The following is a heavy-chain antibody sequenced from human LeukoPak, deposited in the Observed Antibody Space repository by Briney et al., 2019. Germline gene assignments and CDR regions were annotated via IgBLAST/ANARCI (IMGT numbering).Heavy chain of an antibody. CDR1: GGSISSYYW. J-gene: IGHJ4*02. CDR3: ARMAGYSSYYFDY. V-gene: IGHV2-70*11. CDR2: IDWDDDK. D-gene: IGHD3-22*01. Sequence: TLSLTCTVSGGSISSYYWSWIRQPPGKALEWLARIDWDDDKYYSTSLKTRLTISKDTSKNQVVLTMTNMDPVDTATYYCARMAGYSSYYFDYWGQGTLVTVSS.